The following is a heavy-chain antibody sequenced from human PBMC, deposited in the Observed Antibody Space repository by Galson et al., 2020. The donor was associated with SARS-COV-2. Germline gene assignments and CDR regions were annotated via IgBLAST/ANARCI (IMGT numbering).Heavy chain of an antibody. D-gene: IGHD2-21*02. CDR1: GYRSTSYY. CDR3: VRGLSGDWPYYYFYGMDV. V-gene: IGHV1-2*02. CDR2: INPCTGTA. J-gene: IGHJ6*02. Sequence: ASVKVSCQASGYRSTSYYMYWARQGPGHGLEYMGSINPCTGTASYSQHFQDRLTMTTDMSITTAFLKLSGLRFDDTAVYYCVRGLSGDWPYYYFYGMDVWGQGTTVTVSS.